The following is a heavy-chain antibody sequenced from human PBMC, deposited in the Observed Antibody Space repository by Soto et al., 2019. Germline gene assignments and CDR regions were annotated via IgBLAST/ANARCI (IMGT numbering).Heavy chain of an antibody. CDR1: GGSFSGYY. Sequence: SETLSLTCAVYGGSFSGYYWSWIRQPPGKGLEWIGGINHSGSTTYNPSLNSRVTISVDMSKNQFSLKLTSVTAADTAVYYCARERDSSGWLIFDYWGQGNLVTVSS. CDR3: ARERDSSGWLIFDY. D-gene: IGHD6-19*01. V-gene: IGHV4-34*01. CDR2: INHSGST. J-gene: IGHJ4*02.